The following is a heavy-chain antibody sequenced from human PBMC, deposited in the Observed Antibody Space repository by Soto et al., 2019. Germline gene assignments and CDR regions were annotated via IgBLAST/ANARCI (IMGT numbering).Heavy chain of an antibody. J-gene: IGHJ4*02. CDR3: ARDPKTSGGQNWAFNYFDS. CDR2: ISYDGTNK. CDR1: GFSFSISP. Sequence: GGSLRLSCAASGFSFSISPMHWVRQAPGKGPEWVALISYDGTNKFYADSVKGRFTISRDNSKSTLYLQVDSLRPEDAAVYYCARDPKTSGGQNWAFNYFDSWGQGTLVTVYS. D-gene: IGHD7-27*01. V-gene: IGHV3-30-3*01.